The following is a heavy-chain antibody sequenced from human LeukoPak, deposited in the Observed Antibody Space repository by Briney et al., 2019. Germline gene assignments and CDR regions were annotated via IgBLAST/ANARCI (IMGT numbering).Heavy chain of an antibody. Sequence: SETLSLTCTVSGGSISSYYWSWIRQPAGKGLEWIGRIYTSGSTNYNPSLKSRVTMSVDTSKNQFSLKLSSVTAADTAVYYCARLRDTAMIFLGTFTAFDIWGQGTMVTVSS. CDR2: IYTSGST. CDR1: GGSISSYY. D-gene: IGHD5-18*01. V-gene: IGHV4-4*07. J-gene: IGHJ3*02. CDR3: ARLRDTAMIFLGTFTAFDI.